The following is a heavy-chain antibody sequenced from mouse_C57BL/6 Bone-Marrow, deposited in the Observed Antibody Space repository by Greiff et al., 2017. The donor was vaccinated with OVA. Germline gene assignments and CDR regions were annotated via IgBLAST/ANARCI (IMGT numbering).Heavy chain of an antibody. CDR3: ARLRLRRMDY. CDR2: IYPSDSET. Sequence: QVQLQQPGAELVRPGSSVKLSCKASGYTFTSYWMDWVKQRPGQGLEWIGNIYPSDSETHYNQKFKDKATLTVDKSSSTAYMQLSSLTSEDSAVYYCARLRLRRMDYWGQGTSVTVSS. D-gene: IGHD2-4*01. J-gene: IGHJ4*01. V-gene: IGHV1-61*01. CDR1: GYTFTSYW.